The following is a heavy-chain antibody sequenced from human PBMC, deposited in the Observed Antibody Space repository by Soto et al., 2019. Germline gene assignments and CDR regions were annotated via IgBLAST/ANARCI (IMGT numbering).Heavy chain of an antibody. V-gene: IGHV3-23*01. D-gene: IGHD3-10*01. CDR2: ISGSGGST. J-gene: IGHJ4*02. CDR1: GFPFSSYA. CDR3: AKAPTMVRGVIPFDY. Sequence: GGSLRLSCAASGFPFSSYAMSWVRQAPGKGLEWVSAISGSGGSTYYADSVKGRFTISRDNSKNTLYLQMNSLRAEDTAVYYCAKAPTMVRGVIPFDYWGQGTLVTVSS.